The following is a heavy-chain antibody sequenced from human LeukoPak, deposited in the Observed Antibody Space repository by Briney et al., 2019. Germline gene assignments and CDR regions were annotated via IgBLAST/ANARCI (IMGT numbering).Heavy chain of an antibody. Sequence: GGSLRLSCAASGFSFSNYAIFWVRQVPGKGLKWVGIISYDGRDKYYADSVKGRFTISRDNSKTTVYLQMNSLRSEDTAVYYCAKHLGNGSGGDPSLDHWGQGTLVTVSS. CDR1: GFSFSNYA. CDR2: ISYDGRDK. V-gene: IGHV3-30*18. D-gene: IGHD3-10*01. CDR3: AKHLGNGSGGDPSLDH. J-gene: IGHJ4*02.